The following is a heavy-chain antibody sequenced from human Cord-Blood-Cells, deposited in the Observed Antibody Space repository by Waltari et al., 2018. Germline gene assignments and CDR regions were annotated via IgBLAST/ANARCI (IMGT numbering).Heavy chain of an antibody. V-gene: IGHV3-33*01. CDR2: IWYDGSNK. CDR3: ARERSGDKDAFDI. CDR1: GFTFSSYG. Sequence: QVQLVESGGGVVQPGRSLRLSCAASGFTFSSYGMHWVRQAPGKGREWVAVIWYDGSNKYYADSVKGRFTISRDNSKNTLYLQMNSLRAEDTAVYYCARERSGDKDAFDICGQGTMVTVSS. J-gene: IGHJ3*02. D-gene: IGHD3-3*01.